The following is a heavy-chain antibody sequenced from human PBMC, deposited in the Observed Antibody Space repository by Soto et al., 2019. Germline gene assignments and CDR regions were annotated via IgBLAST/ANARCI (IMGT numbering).Heavy chain of an antibody. CDR2: IIPILGIA. D-gene: IGHD3-10*01. Sequence: QVQLVQSGAEVKKPGSSVKVSCKASGGTFSSYTISWVRQAPGQGLEWMGRIIPILGIANYAQKFQGRVTITADKSTSTAYMELSSLRSEDTAVYYCAREEHYYGSGAFFDYWGQGTLVTVSS. CDR3: AREEHYYGSGAFFDY. CDR1: GGTFSSYT. J-gene: IGHJ4*02. V-gene: IGHV1-69*08.